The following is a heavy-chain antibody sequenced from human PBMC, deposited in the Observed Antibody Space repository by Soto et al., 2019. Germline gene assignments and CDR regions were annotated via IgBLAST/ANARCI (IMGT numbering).Heavy chain of an antibody. D-gene: IGHD6-13*01. J-gene: IGHJ4*02. V-gene: IGHV1-46*01. CDR1: GYTFTSYY. Sequence: QVQLVQSGAEVKKPGASVKVSCKASGYTFTSYYMHWVRQAPGQGLEWMGIINPSGGSTSYAQNFQGRVTVTRDTSTSTVYMELSSLRSEDTAVYDCARDVGYSSSWYYFDDWCQGTLVTVSS. CDR3: ARDVGYSSSWYYFDD. CDR2: INPSGGST.